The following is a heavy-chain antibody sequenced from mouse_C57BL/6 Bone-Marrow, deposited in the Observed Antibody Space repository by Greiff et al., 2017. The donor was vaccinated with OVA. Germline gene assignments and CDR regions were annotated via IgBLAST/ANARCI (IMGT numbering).Heavy chain of an antibody. CDR3: ERSRYYGSSPDY. Sequence: VQLQQSGAELVKPGASVKISCKASGYAFSSYWMNWVKQRPGKGLEWIGQIYPGDGDTNYNGKFKGKATLTADKSSSTAYMQLSSLTSEDSAVYFCERSRYYGSSPDYWGQGTTLTVSS. J-gene: IGHJ2*01. D-gene: IGHD1-1*01. CDR2: IYPGDGDT. CDR1: GYAFSSYW. V-gene: IGHV1-80*01.